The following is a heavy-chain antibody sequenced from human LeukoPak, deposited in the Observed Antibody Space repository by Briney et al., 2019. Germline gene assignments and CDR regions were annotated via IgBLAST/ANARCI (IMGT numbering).Heavy chain of an antibody. J-gene: IGHJ6*02. CDR1: GFTFSNAW. D-gene: IGHD3-10*01. CDR3: TTDIPYYYGSGSYYKVDV. CDR2: IKSKTDGGTT. V-gene: IGHV3-15*01. Sequence: TGGSLRLSCAASGFTFSNAWMSWVRQAPGKGLEWVGRIKSKTDGGTTDYAAPVKGRFTISRDDSKNTLYLQMNSLKTEDTAVYYCTTDIPYYYGSGSYYKVDVWGQGTTVTVSS.